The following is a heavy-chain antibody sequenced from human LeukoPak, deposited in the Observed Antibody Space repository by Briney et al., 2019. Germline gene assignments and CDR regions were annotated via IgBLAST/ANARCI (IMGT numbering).Heavy chain of an antibody. CDR3: AKEGPYCGGDCYYDY. J-gene: IGHJ4*02. Sequence: PGRSLRLSCAASGFTFSSYGMHWVRQAPGKGLEWVAVISYDGSNKYYADSVKGRFTISRDNSKNTLYLQMNGLRAEDTAVYYCAKEGPYCGGDCYYDYWGQGTLVTVSS. CDR1: GFTFSSYG. V-gene: IGHV3-30*18. CDR2: ISYDGSNK. D-gene: IGHD2-21*02.